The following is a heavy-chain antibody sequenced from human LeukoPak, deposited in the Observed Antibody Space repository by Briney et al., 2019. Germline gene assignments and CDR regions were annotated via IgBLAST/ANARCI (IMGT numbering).Heavy chain of an antibody. Sequence: ASVKVSCKASGGTFSSYAISWVRQAPGQGLEWMGGIIPIFGTANYAQKFQGRVTITADESKSTAYLELSSLRSEDTAVYYCASESVPAASIFDYWGQGTLVTVSS. CDR3: ASESVPAASIFDY. CDR1: GGTFSSYA. J-gene: IGHJ4*02. V-gene: IGHV1-69*13. D-gene: IGHD2-2*01. CDR2: IIPIFGTA.